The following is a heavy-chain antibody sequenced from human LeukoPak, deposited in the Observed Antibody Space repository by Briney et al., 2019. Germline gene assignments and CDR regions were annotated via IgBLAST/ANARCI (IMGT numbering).Heavy chain of an antibody. CDR2: IYHSGST. Sequence: PSETLSLTCAVSGYSISSGYYWGWIRQPPGKGLEWIGSIYHSGSTYYNPSLKSRVTISVDTSKNQFSLKLGSVTAADTAVYYCARYCSSTSCTPGAFDIWGQGTMVTVSS. CDR1: GYSISSGYY. CDR3: ARYCSSTSCTPGAFDI. J-gene: IGHJ3*02. V-gene: IGHV4-38-2*01. D-gene: IGHD2-2*01.